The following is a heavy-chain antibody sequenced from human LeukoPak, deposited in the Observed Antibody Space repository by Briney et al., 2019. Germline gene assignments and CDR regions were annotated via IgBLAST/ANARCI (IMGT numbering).Heavy chain of an antibody. CDR1: GFTFDDYG. V-gene: IGHV3-20*04. Sequence: GGSLRLTCAASGFTFDDYGMSWVRQAPGKGLEWVSGINWNGGSTGYADSVKGRFTISRDNAKNSLYLQMNSLRAGDTALYYCARERTYYYDSNPDYFDYWGQGTLVTVSS. CDR2: INWNGGST. CDR3: ARERTYYYDSNPDYFDY. J-gene: IGHJ4*02. D-gene: IGHD3-22*01.